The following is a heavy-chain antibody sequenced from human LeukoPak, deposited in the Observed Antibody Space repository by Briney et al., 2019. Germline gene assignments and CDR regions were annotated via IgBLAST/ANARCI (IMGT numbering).Heavy chain of an antibody. Sequence: AASVKVSCKASGYTFTGYYMHWVRQAPGQGLEWMGWTNPNSGGTNYAQKFQGRVTMTRDTSISTAYMELSRLRSDDTAVYYCAREATMLTNWFDPWGQGTLVTVSS. CDR3: AREATMLTNWFDP. CDR2: TNPNSGGT. CDR1: GYTFTGYY. J-gene: IGHJ5*02. D-gene: IGHD3-10*02. V-gene: IGHV1-2*02.